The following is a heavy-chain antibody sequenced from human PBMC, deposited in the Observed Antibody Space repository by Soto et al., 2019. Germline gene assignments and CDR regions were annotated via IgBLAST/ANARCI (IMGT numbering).Heavy chain of an antibody. CDR2: IYYSGST. D-gene: IGHD3-10*01. CDR1: GGSISSGGYY. J-gene: IGHJ4*02. V-gene: IGHV4-31*03. CDR3: AGDYGSGSYSVY. Sequence: SETLSLTCTVSGGSISSGGYYWSWIRQHPGKGLEWIGYIYYSGSTYYNPSLKSRVTISVDTSKNQFSLKLSSVTAADTAVYYCAGDYGSGSYSVYSGQGTLVTVSS.